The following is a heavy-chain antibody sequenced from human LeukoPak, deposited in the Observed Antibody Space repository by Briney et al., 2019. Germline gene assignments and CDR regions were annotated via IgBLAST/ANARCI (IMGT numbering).Heavy chain of an antibody. V-gene: IGHV3-7*01. Sequence: GGSLRLSCEVSGFTFSSYWMTWARHIPGEGLEWVAHTNRDGSEKHSVESVKGGFTISRDNGRNSLYLQMDSLRVDDTAVYYCAKVGAWELQRVFENWGQGTLVTVSS. J-gene: IGHJ4*02. CDR1: GFTFSSYW. D-gene: IGHD1-26*01. CDR3: AKVGAWELQRVFEN. CDR2: TNRDGSEK.